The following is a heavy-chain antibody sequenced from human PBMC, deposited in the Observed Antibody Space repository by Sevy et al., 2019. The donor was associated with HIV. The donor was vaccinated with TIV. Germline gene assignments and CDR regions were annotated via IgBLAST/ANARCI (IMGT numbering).Heavy chain of an antibody. CDR3: AKDTGASYYDSSGSLYYYYGMDV. CDR2: ISWNSGSI. Sequence: GGSLRLSCVASGFTFSSYEMNWVRQAPGKGLEWVSGISWNSGSIGYADSVKGRFTISRDNAKNSLYLQMNSLRAEDTALYYCAKDTGASYYDSSGSLYYYYGMDVWGQGTTVTVSS. J-gene: IGHJ6*02. CDR1: GFTFSSYE. V-gene: IGHV3-9*01. D-gene: IGHD3-22*01.